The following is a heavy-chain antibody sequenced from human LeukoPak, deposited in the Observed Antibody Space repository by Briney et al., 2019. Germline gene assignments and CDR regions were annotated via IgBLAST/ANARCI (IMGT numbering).Heavy chain of an antibody. CDR3: ERDDIFWSGYHGGKGGMDV. Sequence: GGSLRLSCAASGFTVSSNYMSWVRQAPGKGLEWVSVIYSGGSTYYADSVKGRFTISRDNSKNTLYLQMNSLRAEDTAVYYCERDDIFWSGYHGGKGGMDVGGQGTTVTVSS. V-gene: IGHV3-53*01. D-gene: IGHD3-3*01. CDR2: IYSGGST. CDR1: GFTVSSNY. J-gene: IGHJ6*02.